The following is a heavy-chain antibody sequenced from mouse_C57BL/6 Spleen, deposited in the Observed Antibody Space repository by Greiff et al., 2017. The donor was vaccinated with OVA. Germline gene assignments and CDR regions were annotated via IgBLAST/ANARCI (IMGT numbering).Heavy chain of an antibody. CDR2: IVPSDSYT. D-gene: IGHD2-1*01. V-gene: IGHV1-69*01. CDR1: GYTFTSYW. CDR3: ARWYYYGNLDY. Sequence: QVQLQQPGAELVMPGASVKLSCKASGYTFTSYWMNWVKQRPGQGLEWIGEIVPSDSYTNYNQKVKGKSTLTVDKSSSTAYMQLSSLTSEDSAVYYCARWYYYGNLDYWGQGTTLTVSS. J-gene: IGHJ2*01.